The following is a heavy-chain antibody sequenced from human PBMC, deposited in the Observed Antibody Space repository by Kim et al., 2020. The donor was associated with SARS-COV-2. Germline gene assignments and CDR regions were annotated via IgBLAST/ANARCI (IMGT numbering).Heavy chain of an antibody. V-gene: IGHV3-30*04. CDR2: ISYDGRNE. CDR3: ARDRXGRVVRGVDY. Sequence: GGSLRLSCADSGFTFRTYAMHWVRQAPGKGLEWVAVISYDGRNEYYADSVMGRFTTSXDNSKNTLYXQMNNLGAEDTARYHCARDRXGRVVRGVDYWGQGTXVTVTS. D-gene: IGHD1-26*01. CDR1: GFTFRTYA. J-gene: IGHJ4*02.